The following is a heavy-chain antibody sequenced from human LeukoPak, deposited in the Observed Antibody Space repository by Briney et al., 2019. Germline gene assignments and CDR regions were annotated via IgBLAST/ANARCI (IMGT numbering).Heavy chain of an antibody. CDR3: ARLIYDSSGYFDY. J-gene: IGHJ4*02. CDR2: MYPDDSDT. Sequence: GEPLDISRKASGYSFINHWIGWVRQKPGKGLEWVRIMYPDDSDTRYSPSFQGQVSISADKSLSTAYLQWSSLKASDTAMYYCARLIYDSSGYFDYWGQGTLVTVSS. D-gene: IGHD3-22*01. V-gene: IGHV5-51*01. CDR1: GYSFINHW.